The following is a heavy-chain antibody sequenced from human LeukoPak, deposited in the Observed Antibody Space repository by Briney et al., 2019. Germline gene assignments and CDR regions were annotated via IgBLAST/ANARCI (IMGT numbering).Heavy chain of an antibody. CDR2: FDPEDGET. CDR3: ARGPIQLWLLGY. CDR1: GYTLTELS. D-gene: IGHD5-18*01. V-gene: IGHV1-24*01. J-gene: IGHJ4*02. Sequence: GASVKVSCKVSGYTLTELSMHWVRQAPGKGLEWMGGFDPEDGETIYAQKFQGRVTMTEDTSTDTAYMELSRLRSDDTAVYYCARGPIQLWLLGYWGQGTLVTVSS.